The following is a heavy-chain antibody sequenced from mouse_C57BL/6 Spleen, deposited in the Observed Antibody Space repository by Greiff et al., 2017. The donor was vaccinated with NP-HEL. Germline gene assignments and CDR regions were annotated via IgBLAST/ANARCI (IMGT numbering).Heavy chain of an antibody. Sequence: QVQLKESGPELVKPGASVKISCKASGYAFSSSWMNWVKQRPGKGLEWIGRIYPGDGDTNYNGKFKGKATLTADKSSSTAYMQLSSLTSEDSAVYFCARRIYYYGSSPYYAMDYWGQGTSVTVSS. D-gene: IGHD1-1*01. J-gene: IGHJ4*01. CDR2: IYPGDGDT. V-gene: IGHV1-82*01. CDR1: GYAFSSSW. CDR3: ARRIYYYGSSPYYAMDY.